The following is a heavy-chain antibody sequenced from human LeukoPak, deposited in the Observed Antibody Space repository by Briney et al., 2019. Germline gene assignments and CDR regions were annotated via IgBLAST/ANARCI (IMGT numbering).Heavy chain of an antibody. J-gene: IGHJ3*02. V-gene: IGHV4-39*01. CDR1: GGSISSSSYY. Sequence: PSETLSLTCTVSGGSISSSSYYWGWIRQPPGKGLEWIGSIYYSGSTYYNPSLKSRVTISVDTSKNQFSLKLSSVTAADTAVYYCARHVRGYSYRGGWAFDIWGQGTMVTVSS. CDR3: ARHVRGYSYRGGWAFDI. CDR2: IYYSGST. D-gene: IGHD5-18*01.